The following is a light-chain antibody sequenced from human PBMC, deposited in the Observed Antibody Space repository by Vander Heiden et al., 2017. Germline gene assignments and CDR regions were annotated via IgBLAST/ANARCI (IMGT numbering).Light chain of an antibody. Sequence: SYVLTQPPSVSVAPGQTATITCGGNRIGSKSVQWSQQRPGPAPVLVVYDNRERPPGIPGRISGSNPGNTATLTIRRVEAGDEADYYCQVWDSISDVGVFGGGTKLTVL. J-gene: IGLJ2*01. CDR2: DNR. CDR3: QVWDSISDVGV. V-gene: IGLV3-21*02. CDR1: RIGSKS.